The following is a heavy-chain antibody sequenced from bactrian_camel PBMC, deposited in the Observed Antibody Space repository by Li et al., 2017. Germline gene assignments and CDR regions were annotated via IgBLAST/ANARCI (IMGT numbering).Heavy chain of an antibody. CDR1: NYTDSRLA. J-gene: IGHJ6*01. Sequence: DVQLVESGGGSVQTGGSLSLVCTASNYTDSRLAMGWFRQANEREGVAAISTDGGRFFYADSVKGRFTISKDNAKNTLYLQMNSLKPEDTAMYYCAALLTRGYCYTPTLRADFGYWGQGTQVTVS. D-gene: IGHD2*01. CDR2: ISTDGGRF. CDR3: AALLTRGYCYTPTLRADFGY. V-gene: IGHV3S31*01.